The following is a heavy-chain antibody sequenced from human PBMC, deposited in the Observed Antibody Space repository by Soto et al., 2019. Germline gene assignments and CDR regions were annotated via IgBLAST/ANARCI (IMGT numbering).Heavy chain of an antibody. V-gene: IGHV4-34*01. CDR1: GGSLSDYY. CDR2: INHSGST. CDR3: ARGRVVFDY. Sequence: SETLSLTCAVYGGSLSDYYWNWIRQPPGKGLEWIGQINHSGSTNYNPSLKSRVTISVDTSMNQFSLNLNSVTAADTGLYYCARGRVVFDYWGQETLVTVSS. J-gene: IGHJ4*02.